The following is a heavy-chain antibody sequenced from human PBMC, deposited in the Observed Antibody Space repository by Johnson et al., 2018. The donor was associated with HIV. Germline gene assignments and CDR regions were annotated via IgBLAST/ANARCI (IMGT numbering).Heavy chain of an antibody. CDR2: IYSCGST. CDR1: GFTVSSNY. CDR3: ARDGDLNRYCSNGVCSDAFDI. D-gene: IGHD2-8*01. Sequence: VQLMESGGGLVQPGGSLRLSCAASGFTVSSNYMSWVRQAPGKGLEWVSVIYSCGSTYYADSVKGRFTISRDNSKNTLYLQMNSLRAEDTAVYYCARDGDLNRYCSNGVCSDAFDIWGQGTVVTVSS. J-gene: IGHJ3*02. V-gene: IGHV3-66*01.